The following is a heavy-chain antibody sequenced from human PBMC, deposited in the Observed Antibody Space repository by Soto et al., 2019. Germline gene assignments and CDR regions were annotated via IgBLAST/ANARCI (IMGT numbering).Heavy chain of an antibody. CDR3: ATDRRNYYDSSGYYGY. V-gene: IGHV1-24*01. CDR1: GYTLTELS. CDR2: FDPEDGET. Sequence: ASVKVSCKVSGYTLTELSMHWVRQAPGKGLEWMGGFDPEDGETIYAQKFQGRVTMTEDTSTDTAYMELSSLRSEDTAVYYCATDRRNYYDSSGYYGYWGQGTLVTVS. D-gene: IGHD3-22*01. J-gene: IGHJ4*02.